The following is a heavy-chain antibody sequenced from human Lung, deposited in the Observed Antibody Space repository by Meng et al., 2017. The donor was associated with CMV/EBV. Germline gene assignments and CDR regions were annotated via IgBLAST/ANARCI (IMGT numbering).Heavy chain of an antibody. CDR3: ARLTGTVYVHWFDS. J-gene: IGHJ5*01. D-gene: IGHD1-7*01. Sequence: LXXAVYGGSFSGSYWHWIRQPPGMGLEWIGEIDGTGRTKYSPSLNSRVTILLDTSKKQFSLELSSVTAADTAVYYCARLTGTVYVHWFDSWGQGXLVTVSS. CDR1: GGSFSGSY. CDR2: IDGTGRT. V-gene: IGHV4-34*01.